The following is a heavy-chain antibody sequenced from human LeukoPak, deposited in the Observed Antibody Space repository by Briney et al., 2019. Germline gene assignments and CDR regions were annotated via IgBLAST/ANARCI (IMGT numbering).Heavy chain of an antibody. CDR3: ARVRGDAFDI. J-gene: IGHJ3*02. V-gene: IGHV4-30-4*08. CDR1: GGSISSGDYY. CDR2: IYYSGST. Sequence: SQTLSLTCTVSGGSISSGDYYWNWIRQPPGKGLEWIGYIYYSGSTNYNPSLKSRVTISVDTSKNQFPLKLSSVTAADTAVYYCARVRGDAFDIWGQGTMVTVSS.